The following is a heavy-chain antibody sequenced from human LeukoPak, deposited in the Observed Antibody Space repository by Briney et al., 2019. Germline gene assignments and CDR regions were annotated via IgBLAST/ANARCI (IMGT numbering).Heavy chain of an antibody. Sequence: SETLSLTCTVSGGSISSYYWTWIRQPPGKGLEWIGSIYYSGSTYYNPSLKSRVTISVDTSKNQFSLKLSSVTAADTAVYYCARSAAGPDYWGQGTLVTVSS. V-gene: IGHV4-39*07. CDR1: GGSISSYY. D-gene: IGHD6-13*01. J-gene: IGHJ4*02. CDR3: ARSAAGPDY. CDR2: IYYSGST.